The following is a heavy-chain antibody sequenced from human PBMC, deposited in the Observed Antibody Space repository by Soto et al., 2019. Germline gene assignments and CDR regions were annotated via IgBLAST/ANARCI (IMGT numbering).Heavy chain of an antibody. CDR2: VYYSGFT. Sequence: QVQLQESGPGLAKPSETLSLTCTVSGDSVSSGRYYWSWIRQAPGKRLEWIGFVYYSGFTNYNPSHKSRVPISVDTSKNSFSLRLYSVTAADTAVYFCARGSHHDGPYDDISGFHNWFDTWGQGTLVNVSS. CDR1: GDSVSSGRYY. V-gene: IGHV4-61*01. D-gene: IGHD3-22*01. CDR3: ARGSHHDGPYDDISGFHNWFDT. J-gene: IGHJ5*02.